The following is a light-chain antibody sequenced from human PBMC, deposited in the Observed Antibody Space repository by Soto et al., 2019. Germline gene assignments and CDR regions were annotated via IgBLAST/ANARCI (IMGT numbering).Light chain of an antibody. CDR2: DAS. CDR1: QSVRRY. V-gene: IGKV3-20*01. CDR3: QQYASSPRT. J-gene: IGKJ1*01. Sequence: EIVLTQSPGTLSLSPGETLSLSCRSSQSVRRYLAWYQHKPGQAPRLLIYDASNRATGIPDRFSGSGSGTDFTLTITRLEPEDFAVCYCQQYASSPRTFGQGTKVEIK.